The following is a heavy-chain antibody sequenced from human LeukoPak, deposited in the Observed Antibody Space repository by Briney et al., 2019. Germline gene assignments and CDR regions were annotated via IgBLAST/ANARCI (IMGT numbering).Heavy chain of an antibody. V-gene: IGHV1-2*02. Sequence: ASVKVSCKASGYTFTGYYMHWVRQAPGQGLEWMGWINPNSGGTNYAQKFQGRVTMTRDTSISTAYMELSRLRSDDTAVYYCARLSGSFGAFDIWGQGTMVTVSS. D-gene: IGHD1-26*01. CDR2: INPNSGGT. CDR3: ARLSGSFGAFDI. CDR1: GYTFTGYY. J-gene: IGHJ3*02.